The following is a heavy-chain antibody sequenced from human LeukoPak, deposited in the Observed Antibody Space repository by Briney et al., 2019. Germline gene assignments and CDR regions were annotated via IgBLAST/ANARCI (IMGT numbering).Heavy chain of an antibody. J-gene: IGHJ4*02. CDR1: GGSISGYY. V-gene: IGHV4-59*01. CDR2: IHYSGST. Sequence: SETPSLTCTVSGGSISGYYWSWIRQPPGKGLEWIGYIHYSGSTNYNPSLKSRVTISVDTSKNQFSLKLSSVTAADTAVYYCVRLRGYSGYDYVGSFDYWGQGTLVTVSS. D-gene: IGHD5-12*01. CDR3: VRLRGYSGYDYVGSFDY.